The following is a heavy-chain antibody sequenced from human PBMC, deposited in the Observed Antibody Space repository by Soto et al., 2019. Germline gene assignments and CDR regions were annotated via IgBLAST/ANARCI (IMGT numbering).Heavy chain of an antibody. V-gene: IGHV2-5*02. CDR1: GFSLRANGVG. CDR3: VHSLGVRGLVITDAFDM. CDR2: IYWDDDK. Sequence: QITLKESGRTLVKPTQTLTLTCSFSGFSLRANGVGVGWIRQPPGRAPECLARIYWDDDKRYSPSLKSRLTITKDASRNQVILTMTNMDPLDTATYYCVHSLGVRGLVITDAFDMWGQGTMVTVSS. J-gene: IGHJ3*02. D-gene: IGHD3-10*01.